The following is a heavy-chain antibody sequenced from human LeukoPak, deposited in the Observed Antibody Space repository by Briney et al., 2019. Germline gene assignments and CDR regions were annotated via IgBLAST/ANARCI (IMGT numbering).Heavy chain of an antibody. CDR1: GFTFSSYW. Sequence: GGSLRLSCAASGFTFSSYWMSWVRQAPGKGLEWVANIKQDGSEKNYVDSVKGRFTISRDNAKNSLDLQMNSLRAEDTAVYYCARDVNYDSSGYSGWFDPWGQGTLVTVSS. CDR3: ARDVNYDSSGYSGWFDP. CDR2: IKQDGSEK. D-gene: IGHD3-22*01. J-gene: IGHJ5*02. V-gene: IGHV3-7*01.